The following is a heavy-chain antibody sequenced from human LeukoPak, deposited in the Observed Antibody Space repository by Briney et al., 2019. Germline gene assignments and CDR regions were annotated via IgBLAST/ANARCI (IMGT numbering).Heavy chain of an antibody. V-gene: IGHV3-30-3*01. CDR1: GFTFSSYA. Sequence: GGSLRLSCAASGFTFSSYAMHWVRQAPGKGLEWVAIISYDVTNKYYADSVKGRFTISRDNSKNTLYLQMNSLRAEDTAVYYCAKARGAAAANDFDYWGQGTLVTVSS. J-gene: IGHJ4*02. CDR3: AKARGAAAANDFDY. CDR2: ISYDVTNK. D-gene: IGHD6-13*01.